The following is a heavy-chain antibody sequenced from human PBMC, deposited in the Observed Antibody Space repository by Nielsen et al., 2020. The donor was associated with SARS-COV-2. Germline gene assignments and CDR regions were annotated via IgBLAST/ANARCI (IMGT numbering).Heavy chain of an antibody. CDR1: RFVFSDYY. J-gene: IGHJ4*02. D-gene: IGHD6-13*01. CDR2: IWFDGSDK. CDR3: TKGAQLGDY. V-gene: IGHV3-30*02. Sequence: GESLKISCAASRFVFSDYYMSWVRQAPGKGLEWVAIIWFDGSDKYYADSVKGRFTISRDLSNNTLYLQMNSLRVEDTAIYYCTKGAQLGDYWGQGILVTVSS.